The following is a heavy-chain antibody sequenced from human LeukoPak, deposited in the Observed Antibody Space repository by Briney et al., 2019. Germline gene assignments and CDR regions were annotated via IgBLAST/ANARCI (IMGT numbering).Heavy chain of an antibody. CDR1: GFTFSSYA. Sequence: GGSLRLSCAASGFTFSSYAMHWVRQAPGKGLEWVAVISYDGSNKYYADSVKGRFTISRDNSKNTLYLQMNSLRAEDTAVYYCAKEGFDSWGQGTLVTVSS. CDR3: AKEGFDS. CDR2: ISYDGSNK. V-gene: IGHV3-30-3*01. J-gene: IGHJ4*02.